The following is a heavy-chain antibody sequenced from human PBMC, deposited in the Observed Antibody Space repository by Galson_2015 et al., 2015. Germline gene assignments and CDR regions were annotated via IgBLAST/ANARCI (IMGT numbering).Heavy chain of an antibody. D-gene: IGHD2-15*01. V-gene: IGHV3-21*01. CDR3: ARDLAGYCSGGSCYFGGGEFDY. CDR2: ISSSSSYI. CDR1: GFTFSSYS. J-gene: IGHJ4*02. Sequence: SLRLSCAASGFTFSSYSMNWVRQAPGKGLEWVSSISSSSSYIYYADSVKGRFTISRDNAKNSLYLQMNSLRAEDTAVYYCARDLAGYCSGGSCYFGGGEFDYWGQGTLVTVSS.